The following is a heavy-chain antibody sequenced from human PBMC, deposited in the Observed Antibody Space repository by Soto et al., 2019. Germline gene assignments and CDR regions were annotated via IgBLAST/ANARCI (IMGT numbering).Heavy chain of an antibody. V-gene: IGHV3-53*01. D-gene: IGHD6-19*01. CDR3: HLGSGWYREAAFDI. CDR1: GFTVSSNY. J-gene: IGHJ3*02. CDR2: IYSGGST. Sequence: GGSLRLSCAASGFTVSSNYMSWVRQAPGKGLEWVSVIYSGGSTYYADSVKGRFTISRDNSKNTLYLQMNSLRAEDTAVYYCHLGSGWYREAAFDIWGQGTMVTVSS.